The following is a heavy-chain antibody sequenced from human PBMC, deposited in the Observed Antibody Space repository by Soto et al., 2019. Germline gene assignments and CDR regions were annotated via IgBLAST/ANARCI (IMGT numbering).Heavy chain of an antibody. CDR1: GFTFSSYA. CDR2: ISYDGSNK. D-gene: IGHD4-17*01. Sequence: QVQLVESGGGVVQPGRSLRLSCAASGFTFSSYAMHWVRQAPGKGLEWVAVISYDGSNKYYADSVKGRFTISRDNSKNTLYLQMNSLRAEDTDVYYCARDFLSHYGGDNWGQGTLVAVSS. V-gene: IGHV3-30-3*01. J-gene: IGHJ4*02. CDR3: ARDFLSHYGGDN.